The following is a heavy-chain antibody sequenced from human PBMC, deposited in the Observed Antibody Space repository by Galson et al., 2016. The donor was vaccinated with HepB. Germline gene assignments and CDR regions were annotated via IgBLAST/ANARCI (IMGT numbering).Heavy chain of an antibody. CDR1: GYNFVYRT. V-gene: IGHV1-3*01. CDR2: INPGNGNT. D-gene: IGHD3-9*01. CDR3: AKDLPGALRAFDV. Sequence: SVKVSCKAPGYNFVYRTLHWVRQAPGQRLEWMGWINPGNGNTRYSQRFQGRVTITRDTSATTAYMALSGLKSEDTAIYYCAKDLPGALRAFDVWGQGTLVTVSS. J-gene: IGHJ4*02.